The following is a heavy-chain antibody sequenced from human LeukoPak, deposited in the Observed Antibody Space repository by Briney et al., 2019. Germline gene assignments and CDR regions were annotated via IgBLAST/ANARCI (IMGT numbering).Heavy chain of an antibody. D-gene: IGHD5-24*01. J-gene: IGHJ4*02. CDR2: ISYDGSNK. CDR1: GFTFSSYA. V-gene: IGHV3-30*01. CDR3: ARDQGGRWLQLQGLDY. Sequence: GRSLRLSCAASGFTFSSYAMHWVRQAPGKGLEWVAVISYDGSNKYYADSVKGRFTISRDNSKNTLYLQMNSLRAEDTAVYYCARDQGGRWLQLQGLDYWGQGTLVTVSS.